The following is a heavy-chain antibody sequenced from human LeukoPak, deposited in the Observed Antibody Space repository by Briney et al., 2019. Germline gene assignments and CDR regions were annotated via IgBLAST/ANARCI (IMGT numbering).Heavy chain of an antibody. V-gene: IGHV3-7*04. CDR1: GFTFSNYW. Sequence: GGSLRLSCAASGFTFSNYWMTWVRQASGKGLEWVGNIKQDGSEKRYADSVRGRFSISRDNAQTSLYLQMNSLRAEDTAVYYCARASDPWLQLTWGQGTLVTVSS. CDR3: ARASDPWLQLT. J-gene: IGHJ5*02. D-gene: IGHD5-24*01. CDR2: IKQDGSEK.